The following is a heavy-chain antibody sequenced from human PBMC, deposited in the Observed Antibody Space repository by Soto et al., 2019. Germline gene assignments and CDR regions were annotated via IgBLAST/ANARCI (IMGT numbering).Heavy chain of an antibody. CDR2: MWNDGSYS. J-gene: IGHJ3*01. V-gene: IGHV3-33*01. CDR3: AREADAFDF. Sequence: QVLLLESGGGVVQPGTSLRLSCAASGFTFRKHVMHWVRQSPGKGLEWLAAMWNDGSYSYQADSVRGRFTFSRDNSKNTVYVQMNDLSPEDTGVYYCAREADAFDFWGQGTMVIVSS. CDR1: GFTFRKHV.